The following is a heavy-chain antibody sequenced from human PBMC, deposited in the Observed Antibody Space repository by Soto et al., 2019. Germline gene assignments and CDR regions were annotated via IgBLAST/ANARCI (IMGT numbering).Heavy chain of an antibody. V-gene: IGHV3-64*01. CDR1: GFTFSSYA. D-gene: IGHD1-26*01. CDR3: ARDIGSYLVDY. J-gene: IGHJ4*02. CDR2: ISSNGGST. Sequence: PGGSLRLSCAASGFTFSSYAMHWVRQAPGKGLEYVSAISSNGGSTYYANSVKGRFTISRDNSKNTLYLQMGSLRAEDMAVYYCARDIGSYLVDYWGQGTLVTVSS.